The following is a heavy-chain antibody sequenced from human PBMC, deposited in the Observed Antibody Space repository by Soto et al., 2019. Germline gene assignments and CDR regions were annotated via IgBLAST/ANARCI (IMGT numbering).Heavy chain of an antibody. CDR1: GFTLYTYG. CDR3: ARVTPGNNLYYFSGLDC. CDR2: ISYEGSNT. V-gene: IGHV3-30-3*01. D-gene: IGHD1-1*01. J-gene: IGHJ6*02. Sequence: PGGSLRRCCVASGFTLYTYGIHWVRQAPGKGLQWVALISYEGSNTYYADSVRGRFTISRDNSKNTLYLQMNTLRPEDTGVYYCARVTPGNNLYYFSGLDCWGQGTAVTFSS.